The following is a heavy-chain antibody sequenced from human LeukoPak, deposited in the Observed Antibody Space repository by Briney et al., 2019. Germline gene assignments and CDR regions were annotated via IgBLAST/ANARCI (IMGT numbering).Heavy chain of an antibody. CDR2: IYTSGST. CDR1: RGSISSGSYY. D-gene: IGHD2-2*01. J-gene: IGHJ4*02. CDR3: ATEGAGVVVPAARALDY. Sequence: SEALSDTCIVCRGSISSGSYYWSWIRQPAGGGRGWIGYIYTSGSTNYNPSLKSRVTISVDTSKTQFSLKLSSVTAADTAVYYCATEGAGVVVPAARALDYWGQGTLVTVSS. V-gene: IGHV4-61*09.